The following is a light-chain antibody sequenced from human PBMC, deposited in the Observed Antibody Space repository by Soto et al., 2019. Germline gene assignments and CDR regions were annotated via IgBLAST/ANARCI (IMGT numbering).Light chain of an antibody. CDR2: SAS. J-gene: IGKJ4*01. V-gene: IGKV3-20*01. CDR3: QRYGGSPPVT. Sequence: EVVLTQSPGTLSLSPGERATLSCRASQSFSSSNLARYQHKPGQPPKLIVYSASRRATGIPDRFSGRGSGTDFTLTISRLEPEDFALYYCQRYGGSPPVTFGGGTKVDIK. CDR1: QSFSSSN.